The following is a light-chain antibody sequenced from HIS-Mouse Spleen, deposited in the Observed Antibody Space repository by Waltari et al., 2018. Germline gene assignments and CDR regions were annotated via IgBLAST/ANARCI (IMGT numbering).Light chain of an antibody. CDR1: ALPKKY. CDR3: YSTDSSGNHRV. Sequence: SYELTQPPSVSVSPGQTARITCSGDALPKKYAYWYQQKSGQAPLLVIYEDSKRPSGIPERFAGSSSGTSATLTISGAQVEDEADYYCYSTDSSGNHRVFGGGTKLTVL. CDR2: EDS. V-gene: IGLV3-10*01. J-gene: IGLJ2*01.